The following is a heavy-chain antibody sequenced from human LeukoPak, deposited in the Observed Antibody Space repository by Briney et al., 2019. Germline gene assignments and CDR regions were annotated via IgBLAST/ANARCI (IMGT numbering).Heavy chain of an antibody. J-gene: IGHJ6*03. D-gene: IGHD2-2*01. Sequence: PGGSLRLSCAASGFTFSSYGMSWIRQPPGKGLEWIGYIYYSGSTNYNPSLKSRVTISVDTSKNQFSLKLSSVTAADTAVYYCARVRYQGPDKTPLSSYYMDVWGKGTTVTISS. CDR2: IYYSGST. CDR1: GFTFSSYG. CDR3: ARVRYQGPDKTPLSSYYMDV. V-gene: IGHV4-59*01.